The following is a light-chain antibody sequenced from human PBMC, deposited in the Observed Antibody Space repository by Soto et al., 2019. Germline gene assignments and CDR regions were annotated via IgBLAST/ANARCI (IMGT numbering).Light chain of an antibody. Sequence: EVLMTQSPATLSGSPGERVTLSCRASQSININLAWYQQKPGQAPRVLIYGASSRASGIPDRFSGSGSGTDFTLTISRLEHDDFAFYYCQQYHSWPPLTFGGGTRVEIK. CDR3: QQYHSWPPLT. V-gene: IGKV3D-15*01. J-gene: IGKJ4*01. CDR2: GAS. CDR1: QSININ.